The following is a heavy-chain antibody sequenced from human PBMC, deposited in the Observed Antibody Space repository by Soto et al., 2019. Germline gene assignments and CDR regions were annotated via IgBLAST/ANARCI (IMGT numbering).Heavy chain of an antibody. Sequence: QVQLVQSGAEVKKPGSSVKVSCKASGGTFSSYTISWVRQAPGQGLEWMGRIIPILGIANYAQKFQGRVTITADKSTSTAHMELSSLRSEDTAVYYCARGGGSFGDTLRMGDDYWGQGTLVTVSS. CDR2: IIPILGIA. CDR3: ARGGGSFGDTLRMGDDY. V-gene: IGHV1-69*02. D-gene: IGHD3-16*01. CDR1: GGTFSSYT. J-gene: IGHJ4*02.